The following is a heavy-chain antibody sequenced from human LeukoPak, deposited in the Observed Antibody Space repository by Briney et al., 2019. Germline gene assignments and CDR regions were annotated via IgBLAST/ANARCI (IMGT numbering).Heavy chain of an antibody. Sequence: PGGSLRLSCAASGFTFSSYAMSWVRQAPGKGLEWVSAISGSGGSTYYADSVKGRFTISRDNSKNTLYLQMNSLRAEDTAVYYCAKDRHCSSTSCYQDYWGQGTLVTVSS. D-gene: IGHD2-2*01. CDR2: ISGSGGST. CDR3: AKDRHCSSTSCYQDY. V-gene: IGHV3-23*01. J-gene: IGHJ4*02. CDR1: GFTFSSYA.